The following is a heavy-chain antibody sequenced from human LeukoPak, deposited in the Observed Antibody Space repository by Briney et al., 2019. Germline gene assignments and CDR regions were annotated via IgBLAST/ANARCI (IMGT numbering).Heavy chain of an antibody. V-gene: IGHV3-21*01. Sequence: GGSLRLSCAASGFTFSSYSMNWVRQAPGKGLEWVSSISSSSSYIYYADSVKGRFTISRDNAKNSLYLQMNSLRAEDTAVYYCARDPITIFGVVTQGYWGQGTLVTVSS. J-gene: IGHJ4*02. CDR2: ISSSSSYI. CDR3: ARDPITIFGVVTQGY. CDR1: GFTFSSYS. D-gene: IGHD3-3*01.